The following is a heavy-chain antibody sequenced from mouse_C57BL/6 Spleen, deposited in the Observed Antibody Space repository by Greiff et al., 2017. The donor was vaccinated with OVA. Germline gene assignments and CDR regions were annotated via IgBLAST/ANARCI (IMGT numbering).Heavy chain of an antibody. Sequence: EVKVVESGGDLVKPGGSLKLSCAASGFTFSSYGMSWVRQTPDKRLEWVATISSGGSYTYYPDSVKGRFTISRDNAKNTLYLQMSSLKSEDTAMYYCARGGRTAQASDYWGQGTTLTVSS. CDR2: ISSGGSYT. V-gene: IGHV5-6*01. J-gene: IGHJ2*01. D-gene: IGHD3-2*02. CDR3: ARGGRTAQASDY. CDR1: GFTFSSYG.